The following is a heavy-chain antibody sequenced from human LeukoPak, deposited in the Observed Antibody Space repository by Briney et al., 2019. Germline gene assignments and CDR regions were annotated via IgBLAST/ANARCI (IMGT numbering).Heavy chain of an antibody. V-gene: IGHV3-11*01. Sequence: GGSLRLYCAASGFTFSDYYMSWNRQAPGKGLEWLSYINIGGTNTHYADSVKGRFTISRDNAKKSLYFEMNNLRAEDTAVYYCATDGAGFDTWVQGVLVTVSS. CDR1: GFTFSDYY. J-gene: IGHJ5*02. CDR2: INIGGTNT. CDR3: ATDGAGFDT.